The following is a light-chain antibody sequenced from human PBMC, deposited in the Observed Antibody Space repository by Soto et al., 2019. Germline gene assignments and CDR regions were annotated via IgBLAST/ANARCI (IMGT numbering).Light chain of an antibody. CDR1: QGISSY. CDR3: QQLNTYPFT. V-gene: IGKV1-9*01. J-gene: IGKJ4*01. Sequence: DIQLTQSPSFLSASVGDRVTITCRASQGISSYLAWYQQKPGKAPKLLIYAASTLQSGVPSRFSGSESGTEFTLTISSLQPDDFATCYCQQLNTYPFTFGGGTKVEIK. CDR2: AAS.